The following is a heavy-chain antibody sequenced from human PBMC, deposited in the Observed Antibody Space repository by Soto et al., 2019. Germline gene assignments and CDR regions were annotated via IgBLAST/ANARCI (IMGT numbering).Heavy chain of an antibody. D-gene: IGHD6-13*01. CDR2: FDPEGGET. CDR1: GYTLTELS. V-gene: IGHV1-24*01. CDR3: ATGRIAAAGYYFDY. J-gene: IGHJ4*02. Sequence: EASVKVSCKVSGYTLTELSMHWVRQAPGKGLEWMGGFDPEGGETIYAQKFQGRVTMTEDTSTDTAYMELSSLRSEDTAVYYCATGRIAAAGYYFDYWGQGTLVTVSS.